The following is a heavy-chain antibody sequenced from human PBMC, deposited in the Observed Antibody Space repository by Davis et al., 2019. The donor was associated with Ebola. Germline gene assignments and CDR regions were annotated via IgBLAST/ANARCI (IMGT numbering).Heavy chain of an antibody. V-gene: IGHV4-39*01. CDR1: GGSISSSSYY. J-gene: IGHJ5*02. Sequence: SETLSLTCTVSGGSISSSSYYWGWIRQPPGKGLEWIGSIYYSGSTYYNPSLKSRVTISVDTSKNQFSLKLSSVTAADTAVYYCARSVAQYYYGSGSKGNWFDPWGQGTLVTVSS. D-gene: IGHD3-10*01. CDR3: ARSVAQYYYGSGSKGNWFDP. CDR2: IYYSGST.